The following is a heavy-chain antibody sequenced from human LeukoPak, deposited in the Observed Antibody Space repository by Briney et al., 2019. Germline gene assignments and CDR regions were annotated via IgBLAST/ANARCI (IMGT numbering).Heavy chain of an antibody. CDR3: ASHFIAVAAPFDY. D-gene: IGHD6-19*01. CDR2: IYYSGST. J-gene: IGHJ4*02. V-gene: IGHV4-31*03. Sequence: PSETLSLTCTVSGVSISSGGYYWSWIRQHPGKGLEWIGYIYYSGSTYYNPALKSRVTISVDTSKNQFSLKLSSVTAADTAVYYCASHFIAVAAPFDYWGQGTLVTVSS. CDR1: GVSISSGGYY.